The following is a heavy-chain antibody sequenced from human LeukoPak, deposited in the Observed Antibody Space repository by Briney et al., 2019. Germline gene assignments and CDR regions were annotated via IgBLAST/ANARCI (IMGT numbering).Heavy chain of an antibody. D-gene: IGHD3-22*01. V-gene: IGHV1-69*13. CDR1: GGTFSSYA. CDR3: ASAPKVVVPAFDI. J-gene: IGHJ3*02. CDR2: IIPIFGTA. Sequence: SVKVSCKASGGTFSSYAISWVRQAPGQGLEWMGGIIPIFGTANYAQKFQGRVTITADESTSTAYMELSSLRSEDTAVYYCASAPKVVVPAFDIWGQGTMVTVSS.